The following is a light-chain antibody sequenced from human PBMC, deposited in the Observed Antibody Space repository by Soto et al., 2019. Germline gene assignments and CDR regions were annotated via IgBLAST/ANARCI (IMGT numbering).Light chain of an antibody. CDR1: QSISTW. CDR3: QQYNSS. Sequence: DIQMTQSPSTLSASVGDRVTITCRASQSISTWLAWYQQKPGKAPKLLIYKASNLASGVPSRFSGSGSGTAFTLTISSLQPDDLATYYCQQYNSSFGQGTKVEIK. CDR2: KAS. J-gene: IGKJ1*01. V-gene: IGKV1-5*03.